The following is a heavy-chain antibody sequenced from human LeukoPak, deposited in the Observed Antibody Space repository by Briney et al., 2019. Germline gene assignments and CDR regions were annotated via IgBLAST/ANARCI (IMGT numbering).Heavy chain of an antibody. CDR3: AHSGDGDYEGIFDY. V-gene: IGHV2-5*02. CDR1: GFSLSTNGVG. D-gene: IGHD4-17*01. J-gene: IGHJ4*02. Sequence: SGPTLVNPTQTRTLTCTFSGFSLSTNGVGVGWIRQPPGKALEWLALIYWDDDKGYSPSLNSRLTIIKDTSKNQVVLTMTNVDPVDTATYYCAHSGDGDYEGIFDYWGQGLLVTVSS. CDR2: IYWDDDK.